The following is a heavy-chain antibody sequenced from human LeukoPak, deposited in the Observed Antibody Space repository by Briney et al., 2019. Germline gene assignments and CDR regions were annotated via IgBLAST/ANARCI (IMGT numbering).Heavy chain of an antibody. CDR2: IYYSGST. J-gene: IGHJ3*02. Sequence: SETLSLTCTVSGGSISSGGYYWSWLRQHPGKGLEWIGYIYYSGSTYYNPSLKSRVTISVDTSKNQFSLKLSSVTAADTAVYYCARFESVVKDAFDIWGQGTMVTVSS. CDR1: GGSISSGGYY. D-gene: IGHD4-23*01. V-gene: IGHV4-31*03. CDR3: ARFESVVKDAFDI.